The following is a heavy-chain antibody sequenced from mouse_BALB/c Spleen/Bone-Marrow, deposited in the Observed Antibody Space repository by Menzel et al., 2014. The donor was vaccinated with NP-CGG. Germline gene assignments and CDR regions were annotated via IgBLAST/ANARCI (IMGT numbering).Heavy chain of an antibody. CDR1: GYAFTNYL. J-gene: IGHJ2*01. Sequence: VQLQQSGAELVRPGTSVKVSCKASGYAFTNYLIEWVKQRPGQGLEWIGVINPGSGGTNYNEMFKDKATLTADESSSTAYMQLSSLTSDDSAVYFCSRQTATFFDYWGQGTTLTVSS. D-gene: IGHD1-2*01. V-gene: IGHV1-54*03. CDR2: INPGSGGT. CDR3: SRQTATFFDY.